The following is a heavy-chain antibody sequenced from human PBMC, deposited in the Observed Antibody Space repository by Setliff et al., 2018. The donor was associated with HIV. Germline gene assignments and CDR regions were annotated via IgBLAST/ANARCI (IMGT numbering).Heavy chain of an antibody. J-gene: IGHJ3*02. V-gene: IGHV3-73*01. Sequence: GGSLRLSCAASGFSFSNSAMHWVRQASGKGLEWVGRIRTKANSYATAYGAAVKGRFTISRDNSKNTVDLQMNSLRAEDTAVYYCAKDGDYSNWDYDAFDTWGQGTMVTVSS. CDR3: AKDGDYSNWDYDAFDT. CDR1: GFSFSNSA. D-gene: IGHD1-7*01. CDR2: IRTKANSYAT.